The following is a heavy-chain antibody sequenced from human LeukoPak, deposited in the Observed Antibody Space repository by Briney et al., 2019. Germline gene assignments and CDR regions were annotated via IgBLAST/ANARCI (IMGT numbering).Heavy chain of an antibody. CDR3: AREHTDYYDSSGYYY. V-gene: IGHV1-18*01. D-gene: IGHD3-22*01. J-gene: IGHJ4*02. CDR1: GYTFTSYG. Sequence: GASVKVSCKASGYTFTSYGISWVRQAPGQGLEWMGWISAYNGNTNYARKLQGRVTMTTDTSTSTAYMELRSLRSDDTAVYYCAREHTDYYDSSGYYYWGQGTLVTVSS. CDR2: ISAYNGNT.